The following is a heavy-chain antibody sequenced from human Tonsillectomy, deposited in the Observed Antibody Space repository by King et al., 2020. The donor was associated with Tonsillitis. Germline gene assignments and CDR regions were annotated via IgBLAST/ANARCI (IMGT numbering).Heavy chain of an antibody. D-gene: IGHD3-9*01. CDR2: IYSSGST. CDR3: ARGGDLSTGGSLFDP. V-gene: IGHV4-61*02. CDR1: GASIISDSYY. J-gene: IGHJ5*02. Sequence: QLQESGPGLVKPPQTLSLTCTVSGASIISDSYYWSWIRQPAGKGLGWIGRIYSSGSTNDNPSLGRRVTMSTDTSRNQFFLKLRSVTAADTAVYYCARGGDLSTGGSLFDPWGQGTLVTVSS.